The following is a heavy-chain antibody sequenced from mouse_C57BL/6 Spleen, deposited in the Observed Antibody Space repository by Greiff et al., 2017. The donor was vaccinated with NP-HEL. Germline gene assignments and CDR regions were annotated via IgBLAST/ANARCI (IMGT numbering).Heavy chain of an antibody. CDR2: ISYDGSN. J-gene: IGHJ4*01. D-gene: IGHD2-4*01. V-gene: IGHV3-6*01. CDR3: ARADYRGDY. Sequence: VQLQQSGPGLVKPSQSLSLTCSVTGYSITSGYYWNWIRQFPGNKLEWMGYISYDGSNNYNPSLKNRISITRDTSKNQFFLKLNSVTTEDTATYYCARADYRGDYWGQGTSVTVSS. CDR1: GYSITSGYY.